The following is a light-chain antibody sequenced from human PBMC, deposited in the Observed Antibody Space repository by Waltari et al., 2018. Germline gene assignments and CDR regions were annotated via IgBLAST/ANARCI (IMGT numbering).Light chain of an antibody. Sequence: QSALTQPPSAAGSPGQSVTISSPSTSSDVGGSAYVSWYQQHPGKAPKLMIYDVNKRPSGVPDRFSGSKSGNTASLTVSGLQAEDEADYFCNSYAGSKHYVFGTGTKVTVL. CDR3: NSYAGSKHYV. CDR2: DVN. CDR1: SSDVGGSAY. V-gene: IGLV2-8*01. J-gene: IGLJ1*01.